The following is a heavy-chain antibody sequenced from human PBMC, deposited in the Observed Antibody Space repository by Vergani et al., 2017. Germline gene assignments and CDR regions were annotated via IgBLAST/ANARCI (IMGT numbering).Heavy chain of an antibody. Sequence: QVQLQESGPGLVKPSETLSLTCTVSGGSISSYYWSWIRQPPGKGLEWIGYIYYSGSTNYNPSLKSRVTISVDTSKNQFSLKLSSVTAADTAVYYCARGPLWFGEFSFDYWGQGTLVTVSS. CDR2: IYYSGST. J-gene: IGHJ4*02. CDR1: GGSISSYY. V-gene: IGHV4-59*01. D-gene: IGHD3-10*01. CDR3: ARGPLWFGEFSFDY.